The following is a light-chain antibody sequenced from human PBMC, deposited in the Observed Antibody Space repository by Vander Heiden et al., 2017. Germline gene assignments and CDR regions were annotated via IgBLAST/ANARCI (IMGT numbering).Light chain of an antibody. Sequence: DIQMTPSPSSLSASVGDRVTITCRASQSISSYLNWYQQKPGKAPKLLIYAASSLQSGVPSRFSGSGSGTDFTLTISSLQPEDFATYYCQQSYSTLRTFGGGTKVEIK. CDR1: QSISSY. V-gene: IGKV1-39*01. CDR2: AAS. CDR3: QQSYSTLRT. J-gene: IGKJ4*01.